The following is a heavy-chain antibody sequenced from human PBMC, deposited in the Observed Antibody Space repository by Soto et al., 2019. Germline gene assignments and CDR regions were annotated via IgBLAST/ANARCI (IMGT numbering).Heavy chain of an antibody. D-gene: IGHD2-15*01. CDR2: MNPNSGNT. J-gene: IGHJ5*02. V-gene: IGHV1-8*01. CDR1: GCTFTSYD. Sequence: ASVKVSFKASGCTFTSYDINWLRQATGQGLEWMGWMNPNSGNTGYAQKFQGRVTMTRNTSISTAYMELSSLRSEDTAVYYCARAPAGLRRWFDPWGQGTLVTVSS. CDR3: ARAPAGLRRWFDP.